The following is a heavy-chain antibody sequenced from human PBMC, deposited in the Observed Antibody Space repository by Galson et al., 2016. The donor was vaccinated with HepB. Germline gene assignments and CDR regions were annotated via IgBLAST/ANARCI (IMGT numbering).Heavy chain of an antibody. V-gene: IGHV3-30*18. CDR1: GFSFDDYA. D-gene: IGHD7-27*01. CDR3: AKSLGVRGDYFDY. J-gene: IGHJ4*02. CDR2: VAYDGSNK. Sequence: SLRLSCAASGFSFDDYAMHWVRQAPAKGLEWVAAVAYDGSNKYYTDSVRGRFAISRDNSKNTLYLQMDSLRTEDTAAYYCAKSLGVRGDYFDYWGQGTLVTVSS.